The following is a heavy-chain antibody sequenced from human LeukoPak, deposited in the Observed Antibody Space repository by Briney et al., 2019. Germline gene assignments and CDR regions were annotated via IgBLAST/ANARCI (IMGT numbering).Heavy chain of an antibody. Sequence: SSETLSLTCTVSGGSISSYYWSWIRQPPGKGLEWIGYIYYSGSTNYNPSLKSRVTISVDTSKNQFSLKLSSVTAADTAVYYCARLKGGSRTSNWFDPWGQGTLVTVSS. CDR3: ARLKGGSRTSNWFDP. CDR2: IYYSGST. D-gene: IGHD3-10*01. J-gene: IGHJ5*02. V-gene: IGHV4-59*08. CDR1: GGSISSYY.